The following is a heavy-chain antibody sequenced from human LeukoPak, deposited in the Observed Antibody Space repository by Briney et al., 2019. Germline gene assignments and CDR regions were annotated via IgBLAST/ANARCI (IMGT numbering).Heavy chain of an antibody. D-gene: IGHD3-3*01. CDR1: GGSFSGYY. J-gene: IGHJ4*02. CDR2: INHSGST. CDR3: ARLHYDFWSGYPRTFDY. V-gene: IGHV4-34*01. Sequence: PSETLSLTCAVYGGSFSGYYWSWIRQPPGKGLEWIGEINHSGSTNYNPSLKSRVTISVDTSKNQFSLKLSSVTAADTAVYYCARLHYDFWSGYPRTFDYWGQGTLVTVSS.